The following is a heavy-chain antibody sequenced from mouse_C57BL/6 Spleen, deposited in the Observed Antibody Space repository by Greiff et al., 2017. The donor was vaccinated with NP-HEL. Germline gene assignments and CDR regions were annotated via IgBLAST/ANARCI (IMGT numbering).Heavy chain of an antibody. V-gene: IGHV5-9-1*02. Sequence: EVKVVESGEGLVKPGGSLKLSCAASGFTFSSYAMSWVRQTPEKRLEWVAYISSGGDYIYYADTVKGRFTISRDNARNTLYLQMSSLKSEDTAMYYCTSLYGNYDYYAMDYWGQGTSVTVSS. CDR1: GFTFSSYA. CDR2: ISSGGDYI. CDR3: TSLYGNYDYYAMDY. D-gene: IGHD2-1*01. J-gene: IGHJ4*01.